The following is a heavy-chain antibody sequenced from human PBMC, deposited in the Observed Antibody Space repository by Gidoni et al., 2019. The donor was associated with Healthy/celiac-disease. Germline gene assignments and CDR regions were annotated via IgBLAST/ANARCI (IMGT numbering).Heavy chain of an antibody. V-gene: IGHV5-10-1*03. Sequence: EVQLVQSGAEGKKPGESLRISCKGSGYSFTSYGISWVRQMPGKGLEWMGRIDPGDSYTHSSPSFPGHVTISADKSLRTAYLQWSSLKASDTAMYYCARHSGCSGGSCYYYYGMDVWGQGTTVTVSS. CDR3: ARHSGCSGGSCYYYYGMDV. CDR1: GYSFTSYG. CDR2: IDPGDSYT. J-gene: IGHJ6*02. D-gene: IGHD2-15*01.